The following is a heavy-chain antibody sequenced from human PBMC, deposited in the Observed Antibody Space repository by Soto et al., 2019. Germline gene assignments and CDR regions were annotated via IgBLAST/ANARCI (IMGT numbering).Heavy chain of an antibody. J-gene: IGHJ3*01. Sequence: QVQLVQSGAEVKKPGASVKVSCKASGYSFTSYDMNWVRQAPGQELEWMGWVNPNSGDTDYAQKFQDRVTMTTDTSIRRAYMELSSLRSEDTAVYYCARVSFLAPVTGAEIFDFWGQGTMVTVSS. CDR3: ARVSFLAPVTGAEIFDF. D-gene: IGHD2-21*02. V-gene: IGHV1-8*01. CDR2: VNPNSGDT. CDR1: GYSFTSYD.